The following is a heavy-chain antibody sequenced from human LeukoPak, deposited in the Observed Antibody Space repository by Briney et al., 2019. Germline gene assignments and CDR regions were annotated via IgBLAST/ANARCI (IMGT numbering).Heavy chain of an antibody. Sequence: ASVKVSCKVSGYTLTELSMHWVRQAPGKGLEWMGGFDPEDGETIYAQKFQGRVTMTEDTSTDTAYMELRSLRSDDTAVYYCARVGGQYQLLPDYWGQGTLVTVSS. D-gene: IGHD2-2*01. CDR1: GYTLTELS. CDR3: ARVGGQYQLLPDY. V-gene: IGHV1-24*01. J-gene: IGHJ4*02. CDR2: FDPEDGET.